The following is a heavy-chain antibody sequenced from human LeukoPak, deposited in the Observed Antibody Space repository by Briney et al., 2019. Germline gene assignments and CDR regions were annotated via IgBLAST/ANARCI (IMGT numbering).Heavy chain of an antibody. CDR3: ARDRGSSDLSNWFDP. Sequence: ASVKVSCKASGYTFTSYGISWVRQAPGQGLEWMGWISAYNGNTNYAQKLQGRVTMTTDTSTSTAYMELRSLRSDDTAVYYWARDRGSSDLSNWFDPWGQGTLVTVSS. D-gene: IGHD2-15*01. V-gene: IGHV1-18*01. CDR1: GYTFTSYG. CDR2: ISAYNGNT. J-gene: IGHJ5*02.